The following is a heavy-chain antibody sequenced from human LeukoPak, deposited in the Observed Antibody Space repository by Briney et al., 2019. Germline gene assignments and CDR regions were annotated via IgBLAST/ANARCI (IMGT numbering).Heavy chain of an antibody. D-gene: IGHD2-2*01. CDR2: INHSGST. V-gene: IGHV4-34*01. CDR1: GGSFSGYY. J-gene: IGHJ4*02. Sequence: SETLSLTCAVYGGSFSGYYWSWIRQPPGKGLEWIGEINHSGSTNYNPSLKNRVTISVDTSKNQFSLKLSSVTAADTAVYYCARVESVVPAAMHSVVAANGDYFDYWGQGTLVTVSS. CDR3: ARVESVVPAAMHSVVAANGDYFDY.